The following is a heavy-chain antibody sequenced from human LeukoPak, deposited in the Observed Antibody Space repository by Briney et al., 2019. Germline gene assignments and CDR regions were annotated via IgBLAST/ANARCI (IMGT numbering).Heavy chain of an antibody. D-gene: IGHD5-18*01. CDR2: INSDGSST. CDR1: GFTFSSYW. V-gene: IGHV3-74*01. J-gene: IGHJ4*02. Sequence: GGSLRLSCAASGFTFSSYWMRWVRQAPGKGLVWVSRINSDGSSTSYAASVKGRFTISRDNDKNTLYLQMNSLRAEDTAVYYCARAISYGYGGLDYWGQGTLVTVSS. CDR3: ARAISYGYGGLDY.